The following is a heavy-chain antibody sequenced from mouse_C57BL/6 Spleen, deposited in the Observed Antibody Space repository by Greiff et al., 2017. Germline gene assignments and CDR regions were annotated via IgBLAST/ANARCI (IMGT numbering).Heavy chain of an antibody. D-gene: IGHD4-1*01. CDR1: GFTFSSYG. CDR2: ISSGGSYT. J-gene: IGHJ2*01. CDR3: ARPGNLYYFDY. V-gene: IGHV5-6*01. Sequence: EVQLQQSGGDLVKPGGSLKLSCAASGFTFSSYGMSWVRQTPDKRLEWVATISSGGSYTYYPDSVKGRFTISRDNAKNTLYLQMSSLKSEDTAMYDCARPGNLYYFDYWGQGTTLTVSS.